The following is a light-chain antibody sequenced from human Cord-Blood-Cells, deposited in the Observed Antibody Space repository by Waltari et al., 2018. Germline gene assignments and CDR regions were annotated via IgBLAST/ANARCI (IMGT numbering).Light chain of an antibody. J-gene: IGLJ1*01. CDR3: SSYTSSSTYV. Sequence: QSALTQPASVSGSPGQSIPISCTGTSSDVGGYIYVSWYQQHPGKAPKLMIYDVSNRPSGVSNRFSGSKSGNTASLTISGLQAEDEADYYCSSYTSSSTYVFGTGTKVTVL. CDR2: DVS. V-gene: IGLV2-14*01. CDR1: SSDVGGYIY.